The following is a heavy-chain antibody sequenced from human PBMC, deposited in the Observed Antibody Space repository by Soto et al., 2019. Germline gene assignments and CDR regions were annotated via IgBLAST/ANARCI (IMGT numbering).Heavy chain of an antibody. Sequence: SETLSLTCTVSGGSTSSYYCSWIRQPAGKGLEWIGRIYTSGSTNYNPSLKSRVTMSVDTSKKQFSQKLSSVTATNTAVYYCARHDDCSLTGYYSLDNWAQEALDTVSS. V-gene: IGHV4-4*07. CDR3: ARHDDCSLTGYYSLDN. D-gene: IGHD3-9*01. J-gene: IGHJ4*02. CDR1: GGSTSSYY. CDR2: IYTSGST.